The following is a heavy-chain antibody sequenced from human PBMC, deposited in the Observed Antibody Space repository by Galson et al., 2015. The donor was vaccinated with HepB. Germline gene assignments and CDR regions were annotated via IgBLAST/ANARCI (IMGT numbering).Heavy chain of an antibody. V-gene: IGHV3-48*01. CDR1: EFSFSSHS. CDR2: IDRSSDTI. Sequence: SLRLSCAACEFSFSSHSMNWVRQAPGKGLEWISCIDRSSDTIYYADSVKGRFTVSRDNAKNSLYLQMNSLRVEDTAVYYCAREYGQRVNFDCWGQGTLVTVSS. D-gene: IGHD3-10*01. J-gene: IGHJ4*02. CDR3: AREYGQRVNFDC.